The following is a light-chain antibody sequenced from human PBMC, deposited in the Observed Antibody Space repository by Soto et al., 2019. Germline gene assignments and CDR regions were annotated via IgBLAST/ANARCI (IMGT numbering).Light chain of an antibody. CDR2: QAS. Sequence: DVQMTQSPSTLSASVGDRVTITCRASQGISNRLAWYQQKPGKAPKLLIYQASSLKSGVPSRFGGSGSGTEFTLTSTSLQPDDFATYYCQQYNSHWTFGQGTRVEIK. CDR3: QQYNSHWT. J-gene: IGKJ1*01. V-gene: IGKV1-5*03. CDR1: QGISNR.